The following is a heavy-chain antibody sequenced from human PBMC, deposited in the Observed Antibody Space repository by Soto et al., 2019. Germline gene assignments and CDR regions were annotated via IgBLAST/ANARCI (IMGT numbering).Heavy chain of an antibody. J-gene: IGHJ3*02. V-gene: IGHV4-59*01. CDR1: GGSISSYY. D-gene: IGHD6-6*01. CDR3: AREGSVGAFDI. Sequence: KTSETLSLTCTVSGGSISSYYWSWIRQPPGKGLEWIGYIYYSGSTNYNPSLKSRVTISVDTSKNQFSLKLSSVTAADTAVYYCAREGSVGAFDIWGQGTMVTVSS. CDR2: IYYSGST.